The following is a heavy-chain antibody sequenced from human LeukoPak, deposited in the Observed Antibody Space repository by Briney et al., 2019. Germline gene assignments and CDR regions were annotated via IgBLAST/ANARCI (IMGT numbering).Heavy chain of an antibody. D-gene: IGHD6-13*01. J-gene: IGHJ4*02. CDR3: AKDWAIAAAGGGDYFDY. Sequence: GGSLRLSCAVSGFTVSTYAVHWVRQAPGKGLEWVAVISYDGINKYYADSVKGRFTISRDNSKNTLYLQMNSLRAEDTAVYYCAKDWAIAAAGGGDYFDYWGQGTLVTVSS. CDR1: GFTVSTYA. V-gene: IGHV3-30-3*02. CDR2: ISYDGINK.